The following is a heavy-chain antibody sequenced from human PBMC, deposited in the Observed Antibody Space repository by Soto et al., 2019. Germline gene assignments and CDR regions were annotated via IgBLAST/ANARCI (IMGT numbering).Heavy chain of an antibody. CDR1: GFTFSSYA. D-gene: IGHD6-13*01. CDR2: ISGSGGST. V-gene: IGHV3-23*01. Sequence: EVQLLESGGGLVQPGGSLRLSCAASGFTFSSYAMSWVRQAPGKGLEWVSAISGSGGSTYYADSVKGRFTISRDNSKNTLYLQMNSLRAEDTAVYYCAKDTGAFPLAAAGIVFDYWGQGTLVTVSS. J-gene: IGHJ4*02. CDR3: AKDTGAFPLAAAGIVFDY.